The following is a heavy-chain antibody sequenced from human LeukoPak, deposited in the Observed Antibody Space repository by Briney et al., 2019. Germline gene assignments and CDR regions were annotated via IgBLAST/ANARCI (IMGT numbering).Heavy chain of an antibody. CDR1: GGSFSGYY. CDR3: AGDGYSAQEGL. J-gene: IGHJ4*02. D-gene: IGHD1-26*01. V-gene: IGHV4-34*01. Sequence: SETLSLTCAVYGGSFSGYYWSWIRQPPGKGLEWIGEINHGGRTNYIPSLKSRVTISVDTSKNQFSLKLSSVTAADTAVYYCAGDGYSAQEGLWGQGTL. CDR2: INHGGRT.